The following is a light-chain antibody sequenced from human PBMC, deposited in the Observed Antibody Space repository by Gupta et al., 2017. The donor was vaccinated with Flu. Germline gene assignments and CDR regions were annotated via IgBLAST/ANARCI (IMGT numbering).Light chain of an antibody. CDR3: LQDNIYTWT. CDR2: KAS. V-gene: IGKV1-5*03. J-gene: IGKJ1*01. CDR1: QSIGTW. Sequence: DIQMTQSPSTLSASVGDRVTITCRASQSIGTWLAWYQQKPGKAPKFLIYKASSLEGSVPSRFSGSGSGTEFSLTISSLQPDDFATYYCLQDNIYTWTFGQGTKVEIK.